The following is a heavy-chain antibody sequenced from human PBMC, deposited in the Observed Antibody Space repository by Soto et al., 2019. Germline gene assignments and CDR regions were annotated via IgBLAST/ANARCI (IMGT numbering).Heavy chain of an antibody. CDR1: GFTFSSYA. J-gene: IGHJ6*02. V-gene: IGHV3-23*01. D-gene: IGHD2-15*01. CDR2: ISGSGGST. CDR3: AKVRFGCSGGSCYLYYYYYGMDV. Sequence: GGSLRLSCAASGFTFSSYAMSWVRQAPGKGLEWVSAISGSGGSTYYADSVKGRFTISRDNSKNTLYLQMNSLRAEDTAVYYCAKVRFGCSGGSCYLYYYYYGMDVWGQETTVTVSS.